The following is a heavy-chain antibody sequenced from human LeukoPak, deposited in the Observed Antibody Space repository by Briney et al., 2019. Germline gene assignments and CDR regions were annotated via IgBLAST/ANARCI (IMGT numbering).Heavy chain of an antibody. CDR3: AKDDTYSGYAAGGAFDI. V-gene: IGHV3-30*02. J-gene: IGHJ3*02. D-gene: IGHD5-12*01. CDR2: IRYDGSNK. CDR1: GFTFSSYG. Sequence: GGSLRLSCAASGFTFSSYGMHWVRQAPGKGLGWVAFIRYDGSNKYYADSVKGRFTIPRDNSKNTLYLQMNSLRAEDTAVYYCAKDDTYSGYAAGGAFDIWGQGTMVTVSS.